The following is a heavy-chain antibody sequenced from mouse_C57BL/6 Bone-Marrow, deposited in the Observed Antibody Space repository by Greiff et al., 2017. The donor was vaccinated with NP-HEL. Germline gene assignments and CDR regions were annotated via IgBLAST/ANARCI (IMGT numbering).Heavy chain of an antibody. Sequence: EVKLQESGGGLVQPKGSLKLSCAASGFSFNTYAMNWVRQAPGKGLEWVARIRSKSNNYATYYADSVKDRFTISRDDSESMLYLQMNNLKTEDTAMYYCVSQLGHYFDYWGQGTTLTVSS. CDR3: VSQLGHYFDY. V-gene: IGHV10-1*01. CDR1: GFSFNTYA. D-gene: IGHD4-1*01. J-gene: IGHJ2*01. CDR2: IRSKSNNYAT.